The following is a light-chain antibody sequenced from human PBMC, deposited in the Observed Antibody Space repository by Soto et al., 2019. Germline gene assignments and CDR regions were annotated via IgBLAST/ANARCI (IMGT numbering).Light chain of an antibody. CDR2: DAS. V-gene: IGKV1-5*01. J-gene: IGKJ1*01. CDR1: QSISSW. Sequence: DIQMTQSPSTLSASVGDRVTITCRASQSISSWLAWYQQKPGKAPKLLIYDASSLESGVPSRFSGSGSGTDFTLTISSLQPEDFATYYCQQSYSTLLFGQGTKVDIK. CDR3: QQSYSTLL.